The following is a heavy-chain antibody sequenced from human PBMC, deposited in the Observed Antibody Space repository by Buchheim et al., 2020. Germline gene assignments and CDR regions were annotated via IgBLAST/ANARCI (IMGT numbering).Heavy chain of an antibody. J-gene: IGHJ6*02. CDR1: GGSVSSGSYY. D-gene: IGHD5-24*01. Sequence: QVQLQESGPGLVKPSETLSLTCTVSGGSVSSGSYYWSWIRQPPGKGLEWIGYIYYSGSTNYNPSLKSRVTISVDTSKNQFSLKLSSVTAADTAVYYCARGRDGSKEELGGYYYGMDVWGQGTT. V-gene: IGHV4-61*01. CDR3: ARGRDGSKEELGGYYYGMDV. CDR2: IYYSGST.